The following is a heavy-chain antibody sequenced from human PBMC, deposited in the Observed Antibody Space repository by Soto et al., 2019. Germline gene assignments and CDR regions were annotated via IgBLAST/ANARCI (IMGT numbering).Heavy chain of an antibody. Sequence: QVQLQESGPGLVKPSQTLSLTCTVSGGSISSGGYYWSWIRQHPGKGLEWIGYIYHSGSTYYNPSLKSRVTMSVDTSKNQFSLKLSSVTAADTAVYYWARVRGGDERVYWFDPWGQGTLVTVSS. CDR1: GGSISSGGYY. CDR3: ARVRGGDERVYWFDP. J-gene: IGHJ5*02. V-gene: IGHV4-31*03. D-gene: IGHD2-21*02. CDR2: IYHSGST.